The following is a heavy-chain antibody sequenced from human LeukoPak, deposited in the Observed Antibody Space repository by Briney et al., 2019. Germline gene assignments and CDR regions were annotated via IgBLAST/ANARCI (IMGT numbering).Heavy chain of an antibody. CDR1: GFTFSAYW. CDR2: INTDGSST. J-gene: IGHJ4*02. V-gene: IGHV3-74*01. D-gene: IGHD3-22*01. CDR3: TRSDDSSPVYSG. Sequence: GGSLRLSCAASGFTFSAYWVHWVRQAPGKGLVWVSRINTDGSSTNYADSVKGRFTISRDNAKNTLYLQMNSLRAEDTAVYYCTRSDDSSPVYSGWGQGTLVTVSS.